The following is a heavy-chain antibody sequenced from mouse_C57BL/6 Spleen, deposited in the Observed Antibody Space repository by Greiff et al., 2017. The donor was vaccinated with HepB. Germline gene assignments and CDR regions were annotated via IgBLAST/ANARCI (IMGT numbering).Heavy chain of an antibody. CDR2: IYPSDSET. Sequence: LQPPGAELVRPGSSVKLSCKASGYTFTSYWMDWVKQRPGQGLEWIGNIYPSDSETHYNQKFKDKATLTVDKSSSTAYMQLSSLTSEDSAVYYCARANYGSTYVDYWGQGTTLTVSS. CDR3: ARANYGSTYVDY. V-gene: IGHV1-61*01. J-gene: IGHJ2*01. CDR1: GYTFTSYW. D-gene: IGHD1-1*01.